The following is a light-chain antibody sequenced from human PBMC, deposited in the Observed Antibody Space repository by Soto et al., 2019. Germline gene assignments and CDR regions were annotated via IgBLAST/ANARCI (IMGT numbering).Light chain of an antibody. Sequence: DIQMTQSPSSLSPSVGDRVTITCRASQSISSYLNWYQQKPGKAPKLLIYAASSLQSGVPSRFSSSGSGTDFTLTISSLPPEDFATYYCQQSYNTPPTFGQGTKVDIK. CDR2: AAS. V-gene: IGKV1-39*01. CDR1: QSISSY. J-gene: IGKJ1*01. CDR3: QQSYNTPPT.